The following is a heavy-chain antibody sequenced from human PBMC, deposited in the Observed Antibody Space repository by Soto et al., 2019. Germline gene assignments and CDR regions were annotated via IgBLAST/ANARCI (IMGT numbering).Heavy chain of an antibody. V-gene: IGHV6-1*01. D-gene: IGHD6-19*01. CDR3: ARDRAGIAVAGDFYYYYYGMDV. Sequence: PSQTLSLTCAISGDSVSSNSAAWNWIRQSPSRGLEWLGRTYYRSKWYNDYAVSVKSRITINPDTSKNQFSLQLNSVTPEDTAVYYCARDRAGIAVAGDFYYYYYGMDVWGQGTTVTVSS. J-gene: IGHJ6*02. CDR2: TYYRSKWYN. CDR1: GDSVSSNSAA.